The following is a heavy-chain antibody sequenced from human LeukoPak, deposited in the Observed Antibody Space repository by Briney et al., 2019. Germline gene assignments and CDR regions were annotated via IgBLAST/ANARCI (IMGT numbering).Heavy chain of an antibody. D-gene: IGHD3-16*01. CDR2: INPNSGGT. Sequence: ASLKVSCKASVYTFTNYGLSRVRQAPGQGLEWMGWINPNSGGTNYAQKFQGRVTMAKDTSINTAYMELSRLTSDDTAVYFCATWGLHFDTWGQGTMVTVAS. CDR1: VYTFTNYG. J-gene: IGHJ3*02. V-gene: IGHV1-2*02. CDR3: ATWGLHFDT.